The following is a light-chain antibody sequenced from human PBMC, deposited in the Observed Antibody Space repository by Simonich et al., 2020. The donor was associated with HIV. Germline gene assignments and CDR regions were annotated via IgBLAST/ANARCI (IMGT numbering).Light chain of an antibody. Sequence: QSALTQPASVSGSPGQSITISCTGTSSDVGSYNFVSWYQQHPGKAPKLMIYEGSKRPSAVSNRFSGSKSGNTASLTISGLEAEDEADYYCCSYAGSSPYVVFGGGTKLTVL. J-gene: IGLJ2*01. CDR3: CSYAGSSPYVV. V-gene: IGLV2-23*01. CDR2: EGS. CDR1: SSDVGSYNF.